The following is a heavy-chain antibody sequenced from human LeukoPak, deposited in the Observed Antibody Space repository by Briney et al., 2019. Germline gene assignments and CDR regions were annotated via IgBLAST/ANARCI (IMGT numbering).Heavy chain of an antibody. D-gene: IGHD3-16*01. CDR3: ARVRNYYDAGADNPVDF. CDR1: GFTFSTYA. CDR2: ISYDENNK. Sequence: PGGSLRLSCAASGFTFSTYALHWVRQAPGKGLEWVAFISYDENNKDYADSVKGRFTISRDDSTNTLYLQMSSLRAEDTAVYYCARVRNYYDAGADNPVDFWGQGILVTVSS. J-gene: IGHJ4*02. V-gene: IGHV3-30*04.